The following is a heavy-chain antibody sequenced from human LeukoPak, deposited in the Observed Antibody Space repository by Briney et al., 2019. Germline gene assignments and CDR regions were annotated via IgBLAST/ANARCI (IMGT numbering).Heavy chain of an antibody. D-gene: IGHD6-13*01. CDR2: IYYSGST. V-gene: IGHV4-59*08. CDR3: ARSLAAGTFIFVY. CDR1: GGSISSNY. J-gene: IGHJ4*02. Sequence: SETLSLTCTVSGGSISSNYWSWIRQPPGKGLEWIGYIYYSGSTNYNPSLKSRVTISVDTSKNQFSLKLSSVTAADTAVYYCARSLAAGTFIFVYWGQGTLVTVPS.